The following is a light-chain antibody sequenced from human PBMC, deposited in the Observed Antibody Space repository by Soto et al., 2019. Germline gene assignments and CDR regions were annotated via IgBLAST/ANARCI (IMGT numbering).Light chain of an antibody. V-gene: IGLV2-8*01. J-gene: IGLJ2*01. Sequence: QSALTQPHSASGSPGQSVTISCTGTSSDLGGYNFVSWYQQHPGKAPTLLIYEVTKRPSGVPDRFSGSKSGNTASLTVSGLQAEDEADYYCSSDAGSDNGGVVFCGVTKLTVL. CDR3: SSDAGSDNGGVV. CDR2: EVT. CDR1: SSDLGGYNF.